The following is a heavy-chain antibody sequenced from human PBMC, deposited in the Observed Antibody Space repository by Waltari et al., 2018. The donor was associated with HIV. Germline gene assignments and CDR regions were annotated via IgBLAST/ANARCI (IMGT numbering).Heavy chain of an antibody. J-gene: IGHJ4*02. D-gene: IGHD2-21*02. CDR2: ISSSGTTI. CDR3: ASPGPYCGGDCYLD. V-gene: IGHV3-11*01. CDR1: GLVFGSFY. Sequence: QVQLVESGGCLVKPGGSSLRLPCAAFGLVFGSFYMSWFRQAPGKGLEWISYISSSGTTIYYRDSVKGRFTISRDNAKNSLSLQMNSLRAEDTAVYYCASPGPYCGGDCYLDWGPGTLVTVSS.